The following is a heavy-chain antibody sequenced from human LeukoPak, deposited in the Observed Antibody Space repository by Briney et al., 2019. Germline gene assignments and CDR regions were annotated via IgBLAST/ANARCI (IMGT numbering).Heavy chain of an antibody. V-gene: IGHV3-21*01. J-gene: IGHJ6*03. CDR1: GFTFSSYS. D-gene: IGHD2-2*01. Sequence: GSLRLSCAASGFTFSSYSMNLVRQAPGKGLEWVSSISSSSSYIYYADSVKGRFTISRDNAKNSLYLQMNSLRAEDTAVYYCARGTEVPAAHYYYYYYMDVWGKGTTVTVSS. CDR3: ARGTEVPAAHYYYYYYMDV. CDR2: ISSSSSYI.